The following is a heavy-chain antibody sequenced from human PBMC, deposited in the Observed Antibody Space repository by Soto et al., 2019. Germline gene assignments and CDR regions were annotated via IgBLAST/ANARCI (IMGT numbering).Heavy chain of an antibody. D-gene: IGHD3-10*01. CDR2: ISDGGDLT. Sequence: VQLLESGGGLAQPGESLRLSCAASGFAFTGHPMSWVRQAPEKGLEWVAGISDGGDLTYNADSVKGRFTISRDNSRNTLYLQMNSLRAEDTAVYYCARRVIGSSRAFDIWGQGTMVTVSS. J-gene: IGHJ3*02. CDR1: GFAFTGHP. CDR3: ARRVIGSSRAFDI. V-gene: IGHV3-23*01.